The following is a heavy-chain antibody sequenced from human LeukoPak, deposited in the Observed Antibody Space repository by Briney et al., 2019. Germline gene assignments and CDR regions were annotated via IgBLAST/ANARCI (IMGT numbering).Heavy chain of an antibody. Sequence: SETLSLTCTVSGGSISSSSYSWTWIRQPPGKGLEWIGYIYYSGSTYYNPSLKSRVTISVDTSKNQFSLKLSSVTAADTAVYYCARGAGYSYGRVYFDYWGQGTLVTVSS. V-gene: IGHV4-30-4*08. D-gene: IGHD5-18*01. J-gene: IGHJ4*02. CDR3: ARGAGYSYGRVYFDY. CDR2: IYYSGST. CDR1: GGSISSSSYS.